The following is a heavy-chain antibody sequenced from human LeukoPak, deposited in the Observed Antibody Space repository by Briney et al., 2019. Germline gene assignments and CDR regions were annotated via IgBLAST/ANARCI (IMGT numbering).Heavy chain of an antibody. CDR3: ASASPHRIAAGGDY. V-gene: IGHV3-74*01. CDR2: INSDGSSR. Sequence: GGSLRLSCAASGFIFNNYWMHWVRQAPGKGRVGVSRINSDGSSRNYADSVKGRFTISRDNAKNTLYLHMNSLRAEDTAVYYCASASPHRIAAGGDYWGQGTLVTVSS. CDR1: GFIFNNYW. J-gene: IGHJ4*02. D-gene: IGHD6-13*01.